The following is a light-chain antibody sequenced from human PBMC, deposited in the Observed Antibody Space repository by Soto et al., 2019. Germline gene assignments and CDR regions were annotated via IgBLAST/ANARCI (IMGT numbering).Light chain of an antibody. J-gene: IGKJ4*01. Sequence: DILMTQSPPSVSASVGDRVTITCRASQDIDTWLAWYQQKPGRGPKLLIHTASTLHSGVPSRFSGRKSGTDFTLTISSLQPEDSASCYCQHSNGFPLTFGGGTTVEV. CDR1: QDIDTW. CDR2: TAS. CDR3: QHSNGFPLT. V-gene: IGKV1-12*01.